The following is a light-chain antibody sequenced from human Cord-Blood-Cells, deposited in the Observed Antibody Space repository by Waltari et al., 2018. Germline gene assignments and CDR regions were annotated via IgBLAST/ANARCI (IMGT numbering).Light chain of an antibody. CDR1: NIGSKS. CDR3: QVWDSSSDHVV. Sequence: SYVLTQPPSVSVAPGKTARITWGGNNIGSKSVHWYQQKPGQAPVLVIYYDSDRPSGIPERFSGSNSGNTATLTSSRVEAGDEADYYCQVWDSSSDHVVFGGGTKLTVL. CDR2: YDS. V-gene: IGLV3-21*04. J-gene: IGLJ2*01.